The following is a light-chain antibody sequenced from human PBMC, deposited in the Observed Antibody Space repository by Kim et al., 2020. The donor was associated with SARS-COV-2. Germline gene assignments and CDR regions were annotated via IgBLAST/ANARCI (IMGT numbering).Light chain of an antibody. CDR1: SSDVGGYNY. Sequence: QSALTQPPSASGSPGQSVTISCTGTSSDVGGYNYVSWYQQHPDKAPKLMLYEVSQRPSGVPDRFSGSKSGNTASLTVSGLQSEDEADYYCSSHAGGNTLVFVTGTKVTDL. V-gene: IGLV2-8*01. CDR3: SSHAGGNTLV. J-gene: IGLJ1*01. CDR2: EVS.